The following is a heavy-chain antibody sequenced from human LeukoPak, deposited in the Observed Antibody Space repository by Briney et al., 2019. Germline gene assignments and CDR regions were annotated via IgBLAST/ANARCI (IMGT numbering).Heavy chain of an antibody. CDR3: ARAGCSSTSRDLNGYYYYGMDV. V-gene: IGHV3-21*01. D-gene: IGHD2-2*01. J-gene: IGHJ6*04. CDR1: GFTFSSYS. CDR2: ISSSSSYI. Sequence: GGSLRLSCAASGFTFSSYSMNWVRQAPGKGLEWVSSISSSSSYIYYADSVKGRFTISRDNAKNSLYLQMNSLRAEDTAVYYCARAGCSSTSRDLNGYYYYGMDVWGKGTTVTVSS.